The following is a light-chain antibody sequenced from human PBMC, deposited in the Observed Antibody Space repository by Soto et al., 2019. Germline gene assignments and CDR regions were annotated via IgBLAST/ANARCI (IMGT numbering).Light chain of an antibody. CDR2: EVS. CDR3: SSYTSSSTYV. CDR1: SNTIGGYNY. J-gene: IGLJ1*01. V-gene: IGLV2-14*01. Sequence: QSALTQPASVSGSPGQSITISCTGSSNTIGGYNYVSWYQQHPGKAPKLMIYEVSNRPSGVSNRFSGSKSGNTASLTISGLQAEDEADYYCSSYTSSSTYVFGTGTKLTVL.